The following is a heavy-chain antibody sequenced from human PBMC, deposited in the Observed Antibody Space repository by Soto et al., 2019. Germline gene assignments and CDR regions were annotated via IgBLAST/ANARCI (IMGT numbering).Heavy chain of an antibody. V-gene: IGHV5-10-1*01. Sequence: GESLKISCKGSGYSFTSYWISWVRQMPGKGLEWMGRIDPSDSYTNYSPSFQGHVTISADKSISTAYLQWSSLKASDTAMYYCASPVGATRYYYYYGMDVWGQGTTVTVS. J-gene: IGHJ6*02. CDR2: IDPSDSYT. D-gene: IGHD1-26*01. CDR1: GYSFTSYW. CDR3: ASPVGATRYYYYYGMDV.